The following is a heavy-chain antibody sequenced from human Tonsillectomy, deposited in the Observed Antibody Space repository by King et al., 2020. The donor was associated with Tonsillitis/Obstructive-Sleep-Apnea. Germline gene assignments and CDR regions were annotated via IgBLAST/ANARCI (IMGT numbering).Heavy chain of an antibody. CDR2: IYPGDSDT. CDR3: ASSLEDQLRPFFFDY. J-gene: IGHJ4*02. Sequence: DEQLVQSGAEVKKPGESLKISCKGSGYTFTNYWIAWVRQMPGKGLEWVGFIYPGDSDTRYSQSFQGQVTISADKSINTAYLHWSSLKASDTAMSYCASSLEDQLRPFFFDYWGQGTLVTVSS. V-gene: IGHV5-51*01. CDR1: GYTFTNYW. D-gene: IGHD1-7*01.